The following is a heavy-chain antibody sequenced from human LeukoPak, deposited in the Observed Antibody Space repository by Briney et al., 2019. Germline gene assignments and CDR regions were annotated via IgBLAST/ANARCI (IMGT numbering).Heavy chain of an antibody. CDR1: GFTVSTDN. Sequence: PGGSLRLSCAASGFTVSTDNMSWVRQVPAKGLEWVSVVYSGNDGTNYADSVRGRFTISRDDSKNMVYLQMNNLRLEDAAVYYCTKRSRGYYDYWGQGTLVTVSS. CDR2: VYSGNDGT. V-gene: IGHV3-66*02. J-gene: IGHJ4*02. D-gene: IGHD3-10*01. CDR3: TKRSRGYYDY.